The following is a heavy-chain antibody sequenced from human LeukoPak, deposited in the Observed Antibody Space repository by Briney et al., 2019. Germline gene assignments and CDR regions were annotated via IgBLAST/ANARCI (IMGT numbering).Heavy chain of an antibody. CDR2: IKQDGSEK. Sequence: GGSLRLSCTVSGFTVSSNSMSWVRQAPGKGLEWVANIKQDGSEKYYVDSVKGRFTISRDNAKNSLYLQMNSLRAEDTAVYYCARGGDYGSFDYWGQGTLVTVSS. D-gene: IGHD4-17*01. CDR3: ARGGDYGSFDY. J-gene: IGHJ4*02. CDR1: GFTVSSNS. V-gene: IGHV3-7*04.